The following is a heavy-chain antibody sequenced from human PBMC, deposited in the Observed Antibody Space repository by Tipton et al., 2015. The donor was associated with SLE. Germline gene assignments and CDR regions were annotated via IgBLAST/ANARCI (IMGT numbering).Heavy chain of an antibody. J-gene: IGHJ6*03. D-gene: IGHD3-16*01. CDR3: AREREGGYMDV. CDR1: GYTFTSYY. Sequence: QSGPEVKKPGASVKVSCKASGYTFTSYYMHWVRQAPGQGLEWMGIINPSGGSTSYAQKFQGRVTMTRDTSTSTVYMELSSLRSEDAAVYYCAREREGGYMDVWGKGTTVTVSS. CDR2: INPSGGST. V-gene: IGHV1-46*01.